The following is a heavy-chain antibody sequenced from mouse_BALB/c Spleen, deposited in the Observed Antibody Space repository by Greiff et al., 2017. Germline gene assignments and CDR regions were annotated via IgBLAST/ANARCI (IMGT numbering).Heavy chain of an antibody. CDR1: GYTFTSYT. D-gene: IGHD1-1*01. V-gene: IGHV1-4*02. J-gene: IGHJ4*01. Sequence: QVQLKESAAELARPGASVKMSCKASGYTFTSYTMHWVKQRPGQGLEWIGYINPSSGYTEYNQKFKDKTTLTADKSSSTAYMQLSSLTSEDSAVYYCARSTGMDYWGQGTSVTVSS. CDR2: INPSSGYT. CDR3: ARSTGMDY.